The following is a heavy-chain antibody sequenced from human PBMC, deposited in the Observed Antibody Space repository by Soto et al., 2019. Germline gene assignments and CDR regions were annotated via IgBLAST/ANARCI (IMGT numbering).Heavy chain of an antibody. CDR1: GYTFTGYY. J-gene: IGHJ4*02. CDR3: ANLAVAGKAFDY. CDR2: INPNSGGT. D-gene: IGHD6-19*01. Sequence: ASVKVSCKASGYTFTGYYMHWVRQAPGQGLEWMGWINPNSGGTNYAQKFQGRVTMTRDTSISTAYMELSRLRSDDTAVYYCANLAVAGKAFDYWGQGALVTVSS. V-gene: IGHV1-2*02.